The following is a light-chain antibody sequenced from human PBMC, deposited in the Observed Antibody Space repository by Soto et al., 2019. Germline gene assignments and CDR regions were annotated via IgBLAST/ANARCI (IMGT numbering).Light chain of an antibody. Sequence: QSALTQPASVSGSPEQSITISCTGTSNDVGRYNLVSWYQQHPGKAPKVMIYEATKRPSGVSNRFSGSKSGNTASLTISGLQAEDEADYYCNSHTSGDFRVCGTGTKLTVL. J-gene: IGLJ1*01. CDR1: SNDVGRYNL. V-gene: IGLV2-14*02. CDR2: EAT. CDR3: NSHTSGDFRV.